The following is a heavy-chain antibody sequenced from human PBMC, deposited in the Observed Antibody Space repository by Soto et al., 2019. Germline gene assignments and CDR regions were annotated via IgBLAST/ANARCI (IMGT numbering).Heavy chain of an antibody. CDR1: GGTFSSYA. Sequence: SVKVSCKASGGTFSSYAISWVRQAPGQGLEWMGGIIPIFGTANYAQKFQGRVTITADESTSTAYMELSSLRSEDTAVYYCARDPAYYYDSSGSTGQAFDIWGQGTMVTVSS. CDR3: ARDPAYYYDSSGSTGQAFDI. J-gene: IGHJ3*02. D-gene: IGHD3-22*01. CDR2: IIPIFGTA. V-gene: IGHV1-69*13.